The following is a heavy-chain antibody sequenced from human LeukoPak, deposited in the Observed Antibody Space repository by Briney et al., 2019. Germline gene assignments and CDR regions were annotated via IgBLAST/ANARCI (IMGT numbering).Heavy chain of an antibody. J-gene: IGHJ4*02. CDR1: GGSISYYY. D-gene: IGHD2-15*01. CDR2: IYYNGST. Sequence: SETLSLTCTVSGGSISYYYWSWIRQSPGKGLEWIGYIYYNGSTNYDPSLKSRVTISVDMSKNQFSLKVTSVTAADTAIYYCARKGGHFDYWGQGTLVTVSS. V-gene: IGHV4-59*01. CDR3: ARKGGHFDY.